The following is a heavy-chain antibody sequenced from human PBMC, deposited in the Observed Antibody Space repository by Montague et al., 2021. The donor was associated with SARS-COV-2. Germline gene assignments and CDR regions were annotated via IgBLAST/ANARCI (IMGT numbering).Heavy chain of an antibody. CDR2: IYWDGDK. Sequence: PALVKPTQTLTLTCTFSGFSLSTNGVGVGWIRQPPGKSLEWLALIYWDGDKRYSPSLLSSLTISRRTSKNQVVLTMTNMNPVDTATYYCAHRREDATLITKWFDTGGKKTMGTVTS. CDR3: AHRREDATLITKWFDT. V-gene: IGHV2-5*02. CDR1: GFSLSTNGVG. J-gene: IGHJ5*02. D-gene: IGHD3-10*01.